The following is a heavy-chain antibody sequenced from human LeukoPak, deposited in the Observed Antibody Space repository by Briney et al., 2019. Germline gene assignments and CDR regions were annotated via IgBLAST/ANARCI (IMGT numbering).Heavy chain of an antibody. CDR1: GYTFTSYG. V-gene: IGHV1-18*01. CDR3: ARKGDYYDSSGYYDY. Sequence: ASVTVSCKASGYTFTSYGISWVRQAPGQGLEWMGWISAYNGNTNYAQKLQGRVTMTTDTSTSTAYMELRSLRSDDTAVYYCARKGDYYDSSGYYDYWGQGTLVTVSS. CDR2: ISAYNGNT. J-gene: IGHJ4*02. D-gene: IGHD3-22*01.